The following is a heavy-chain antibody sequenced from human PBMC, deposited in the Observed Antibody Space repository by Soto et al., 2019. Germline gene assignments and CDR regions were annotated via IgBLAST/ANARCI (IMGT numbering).Heavy chain of an antibody. CDR3: PQCKVRMGTARSFTLFDP. Sequence: PGGSLRLSCEASGFTFSSYGMNWVRQAPGKGLEWVSSIRESGSGGYYADSVKGRFTISRDNTKNTLYLQMNSLRAEDTAVNDCPQCKVRMGTARSFTLFDPWGQGTQATLS. CDR2: IRESGSGG. CDR1: GFTFSSYG. V-gene: IGHV3-23*01. D-gene: IGHD6-6*01. J-gene: IGHJ5*02.